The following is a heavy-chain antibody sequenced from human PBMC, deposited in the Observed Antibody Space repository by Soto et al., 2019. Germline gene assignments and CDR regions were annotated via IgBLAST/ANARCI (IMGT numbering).Heavy chain of an antibody. CDR3: ARRYGGNDY. Sequence: ESLKISFKGAGYIFTNYWIGWVRQMPGKGLEWMGVIYPGDSDTRYSPSFQGQVTISADKSINTAYLQWNSLKASDTAMYYCARRYGGNDYWGQGTLVTVSS. V-gene: IGHV5-51*01. CDR2: IYPGDSDT. J-gene: IGHJ4*02. D-gene: IGHD2-15*01. CDR1: GYIFTNYW.